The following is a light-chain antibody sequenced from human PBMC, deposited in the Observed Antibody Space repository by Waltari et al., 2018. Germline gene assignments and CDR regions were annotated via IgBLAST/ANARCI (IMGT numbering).Light chain of an antibody. CDR3: QQYYTTPLT. J-gene: IGKJ4*01. Sequence: DIVMTQSPDSLALSLGERATINCKSSQSVLYSSNNKNYLAWYQQKQRQPPKLLIYWASTRETGVPDRFSGSWSGTDFTLTISSLQAEDVAVYYCQQYYTTPLTFGGGTKVEIK. CDR1: QSVLYSSNNKNY. CDR2: WAS. V-gene: IGKV4-1*01.